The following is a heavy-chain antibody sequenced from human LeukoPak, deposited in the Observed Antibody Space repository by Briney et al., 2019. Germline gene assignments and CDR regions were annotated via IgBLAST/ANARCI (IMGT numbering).Heavy chain of an antibody. CDR1: GGSFSGYY. D-gene: IGHD3-10*01. V-gene: IGHV4-34*01. J-gene: IGHJ4*02. CDR3: ASRRPGSGPIDY. CDR2: INHSGST. Sequence: SETLSLTCAVYGGSFSGYYWSWIRQPPGKGLEWIGEINHSGSTNYNPSLKSRVTISVDTSKNQFSLKLSSATAADTAVYYCASRRPGSGPIDYWGQGTLVTVSS.